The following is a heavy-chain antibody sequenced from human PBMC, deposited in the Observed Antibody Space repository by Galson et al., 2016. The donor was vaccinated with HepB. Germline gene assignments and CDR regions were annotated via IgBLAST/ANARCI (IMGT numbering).Heavy chain of an antibody. CDR3: ARDRHGYTYYGTLGIGYFDL. CDR2: LSSTSTLI. J-gene: IGHJ2*01. V-gene: IGHV3-48*01. CDR1: GFSYSDYS. Sequence: SLRLSCAGSGFSYSDYSINWVRQAPGKGLEWISYLSSTSTLIYYADSVKGRFTVSRDNAKNSLYLQMNSLRTADTALYYCARDRHGYTYYGTLGIGYFDLWGRGTLVTVSS. D-gene: IGHD5-12*01.